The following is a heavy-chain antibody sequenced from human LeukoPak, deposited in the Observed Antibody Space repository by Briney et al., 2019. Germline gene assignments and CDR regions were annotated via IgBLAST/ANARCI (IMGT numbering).Heavy chain of an antibody. D-gene: IGHD6-19*01. CDR2: IYSGGST. Sequence: GGSLRLSCAASGFTVSSNYMSWVRQAPGKGLEWVSVIYSGGSTYYADSVKGRFTISRDNSKNTLYLQINSLRAEDPAVYYCATGIAVAGNLGPYYYGMDVWGQGTTVTVSS. V-gene: IGHV3-53*01. J-gene: IGHJ6*02. CDR1: GFTVSSNY. CDR3: ATGIAVAGNLGPYYYGMDV.